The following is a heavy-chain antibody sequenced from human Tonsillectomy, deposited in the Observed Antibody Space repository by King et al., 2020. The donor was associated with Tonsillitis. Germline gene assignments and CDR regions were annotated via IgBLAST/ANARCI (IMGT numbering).Heavy chain of an antibody. CDR2: IGSSGNSI. CDR3: ARDTTAGARSLYSYYAMDV. Sequence: VQLVESGGGLVKPGGSLRLSCAASGFTFSDYYMSWIRQAPGKGLEWLSYIGSSGNSIYYADSVKGRFTISRDNAKNSLYLQMSGLRAEDPAVYYCARDTTAGARSLYSYYAMDVWGQGTPDTVSS. D-gene: IGHD1-14*01. J-gene: IGHJ6*02. V-gene: IGHV3-11*01. CDR1: GFTFSDYY.